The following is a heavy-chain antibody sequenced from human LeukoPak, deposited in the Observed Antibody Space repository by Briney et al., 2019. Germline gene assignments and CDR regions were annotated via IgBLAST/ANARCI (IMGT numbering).Heavy chain of an antibody. J-gene: IGHJ4*02. CDR2: INSDGSST. CDR3: ATWKRNIVVVPAAQANFDY. D-gene: IGHD2-2*01. V-gene: IGHV3-74*01. CDR1: GFTFSSYW. Sequence: GGSLRLSCAASGFTFSSYWMHWVRQAPGKGLVWVSRINSDGSSTSYADSVKGRFTISRDNAKNTLYLQMNSLRAEDTAVYYCATWKRNIVVVPAAQANFDYWGQGTLVTVSS.